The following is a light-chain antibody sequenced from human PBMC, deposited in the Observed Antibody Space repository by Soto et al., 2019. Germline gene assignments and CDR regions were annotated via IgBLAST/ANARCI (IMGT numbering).Light chain of an antibody. CDR3: QQYNSYWT. J-gene: IGKJ1*01. CDR1: QSIRPW. CDR2: KAS. Sequence: DIQMTQSPPTLSASVGDRVTITCRASQSIRPWLAWYQQKPGKAPKLLIYKASSLESGVPSRFSGSGSGTEFTLTISSLQPDDFATYYCQQYNSYWTFGQGTKVDIK. V-gene: IGKV1-5*03.